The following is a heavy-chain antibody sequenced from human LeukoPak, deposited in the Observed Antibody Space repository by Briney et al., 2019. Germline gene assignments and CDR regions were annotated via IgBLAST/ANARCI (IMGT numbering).Heavy chain of an antibody. CDR3: ARDPRITGTTAYYFDY. D-gene: IGHD1-7*01. CDR2: INTYNCHT. Sequence: ASVKVSCKASGYSFSIYGFSWVRQAPGQGLEWMGWINTYNCHTNYTQTLQGRVTMTTDTYTSTAYMELRNVRPCDAAVYFCARDPRITGTTAYYFDYWGQGTLVTVSS. CDR1: GYSFSIYG. J-gene: IGHJ4*02. V-gene: IGHV1-18*01.